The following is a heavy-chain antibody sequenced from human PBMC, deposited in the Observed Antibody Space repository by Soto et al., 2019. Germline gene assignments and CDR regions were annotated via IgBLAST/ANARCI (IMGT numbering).Heavy chain of an antibody. D-gene: IGHD3-10*01. Sequence: EVQLVESGGGLVQPGRSLRLSCAASGFFFEDYAMHWVRQAPGKGLEWVSAISWNSGNIGYADSVKGRFTISRDNANNTLYIQMNSLRTDDTAFYFCAKDMRSTQGGSYAAELWGQGTLVTISS. CDR1: GFFFEDYA. CDR3: AKDMRSTQGGSYAAEL. V-gene: IGHV3-9*01. CDR2: ISWNSGNI. J-gene: IGHJ4*02.